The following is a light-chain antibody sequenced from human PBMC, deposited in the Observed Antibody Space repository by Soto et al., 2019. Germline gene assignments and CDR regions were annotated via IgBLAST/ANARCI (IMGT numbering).Light chain of an antibody. CDR1: SSDVGGYNY. Sequence: QSVLTQPASVSGSPGQSITISCTGTSSDVGGYNYVSWYQQHPGKAPKLVIYEVSNRPSGVSNRFSGSKSGNTASLTISGLQAEDEADYYCSSYTSSSTLDVFGNGTKVTVL. CDR3: SSYTSSSTLDV. CDR2: EVS. J-gene: IGLJ1*01. V-gene: IGLV2-14*01.